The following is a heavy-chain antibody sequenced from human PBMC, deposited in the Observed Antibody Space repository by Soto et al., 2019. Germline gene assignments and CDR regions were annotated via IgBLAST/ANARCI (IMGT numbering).Heavy chain of an antibody. D-gene: IGHD6-19*01. CDR1: GYTFTTYW. V-gene: IGHV5-10-1*01. CDR2: IAPGDSST. J-gene: IGHJ4*02. Sequence: EVQLVQSGAEVKEPGESLRISCEVSGYTFTTYWISWLRQMPGKGLEWMGRIAPGDSSTDYSPSFHGHVTISADNYITTAYLQWTSLRASDTAMYYGASGGRGWSYWGQGTLVNASS. CDR3: ASGGRGWSY.